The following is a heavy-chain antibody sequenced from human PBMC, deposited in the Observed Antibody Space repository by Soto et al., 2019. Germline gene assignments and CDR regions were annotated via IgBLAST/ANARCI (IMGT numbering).Heavy chain of an antibody. J-gene: IGHJ3*02. CDR1: GGSISSYY. CDR3: TTDAILWNSAFDI. V-gene: IGHV4-59*12. D-gene: IGHD1-1*01. Sequence: TSETLSLTCTVSGGSISSYYWSWIRQPPGKGLEWIGYIYYSGSTNYNPSLKSRVTISVDTSKNQFSLKLSSVTAADTAVYYCTTDAILWNSAFDIWGQGTMVTVSS. CDR2: IYYSGST.